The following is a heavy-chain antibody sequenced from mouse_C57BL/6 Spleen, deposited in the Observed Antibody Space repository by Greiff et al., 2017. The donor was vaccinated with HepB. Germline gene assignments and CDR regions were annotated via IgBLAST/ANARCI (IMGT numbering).Heavy chain of an antibody. CDR3: TRNSNTYYYAMDY. J-gene: IGHJ4*01. V-gene: IGHV5-9-1*02. D-gene: IGHD2-5*01. Sequence: EVQVVESGEGLVKPGGSLKLSCAASGFTFSSYAMSWVRQTPEKRLEWVAYISSGGDYIYYADTVKGRFTISRDNARNTLYLQMSSLKSEDTAMYYCTRNSNTYYYAMDYWGQGTSVTVSS. CDR1: GFTFSSYA. CDR2: ISSGGDYI.